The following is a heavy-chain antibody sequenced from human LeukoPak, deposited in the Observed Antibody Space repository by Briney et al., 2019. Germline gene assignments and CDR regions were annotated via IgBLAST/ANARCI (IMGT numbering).Heavy chain of an antibody. Sequence: SETLSLTCTVSGGSVSNGRFYWGWIRQPPGKGLEWIGSGYYSGRTYYHPSLESRVTIFVDTSKNQFSLRLTSVTAADTAVYYWARVRFSEWLSYTCPSDYWGQGTLVTVSS. D-gene: IGHD3-3*01. J-gene: IGHJ4*02. V-gene: IGHV4-39*01. CDR2: GYYSGRT. CDR3: ARVRFSEWLSYTCPSDY. CDR1: GGSVSNGRFY.